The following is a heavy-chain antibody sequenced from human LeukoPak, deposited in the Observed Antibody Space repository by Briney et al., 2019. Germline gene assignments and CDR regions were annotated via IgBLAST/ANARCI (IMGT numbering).Heavy chain of an antibody. Sequence: AGGSLRLSCAASGFTFSSYAMSWVRQAPGKGLEWVSVIYSGGSTYYADSVKGRFTISRDNSKNTLYLQMNSLRAEDTAVYYCARRGDGYNLYYFDYWGQGTLVTVSS. V-gene: IGHV3-53*01. J-gene: IGHJ4*02. D-gene: IGHD5-24*01. CDR1: GFTFSSYA. CDR2: IYSGGST. CDR3: ARRGDGYNLYYFDY.